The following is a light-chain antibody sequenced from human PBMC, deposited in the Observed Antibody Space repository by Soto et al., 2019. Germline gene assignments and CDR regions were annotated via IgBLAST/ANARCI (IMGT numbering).Light chain of an antibody. J-gene: IGKJ4*01. CDR1: QSNSSY. V-gene: IGKV1-39*01. Sequence: DIQVTQSPSSLSASVGARVTITCRASQSNSSYLNWYQQKPGKAPKLLIYAASSLQSGFPSRFSGSGSGTDFTLTISSLQPEDFATYYCQQLNSYPLTFGGGTKVDI. CDR3: QQLNSYPLT. CDR2: AAS.